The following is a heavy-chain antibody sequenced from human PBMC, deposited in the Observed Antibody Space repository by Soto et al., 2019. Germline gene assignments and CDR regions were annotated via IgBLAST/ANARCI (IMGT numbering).Heavy chain of an antibody. J-gene: IGHJ4*02. CDR3: ERERVVTVPLDY. Sequence: QVQLVQSGAEVKKPGASVKVSCKASGYTFTTYGITWVRQSPGQGLEWMGWISAYNGNTNYAQKLQGRVTMTTDTSTSTAYKELRSLRSDDTAVYYCERERVVTVPLDYWGQGTLVTVSS. CDR2: ISAYNGNT. CDR1: GYTFTTYG. D-gene: IGHD3-3*01. V-gene: IGHV1-18*04.